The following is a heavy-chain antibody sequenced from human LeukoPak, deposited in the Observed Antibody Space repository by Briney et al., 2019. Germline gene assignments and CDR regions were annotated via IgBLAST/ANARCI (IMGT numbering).Heavy chain of an antibody. J-gene: IGHJ1*01. V-gene: IGHV6-1*01. CDR2: TYYRSKWYN. Sequence: SQTLSLTCAISGDSVFSDSAAWNWIRQSPSRGLEWLGRTYYRSKWYNDYAVSVKSRITVNPDTSKNQFSLQLNSVTPEDTAVYYCARGGGIAAAGTWLFHHWGQGTLVTVSS. CDR1: GDSVFSDSAA. CDR3: ARGGGIAAAGTWLFHH. D-gene: IGHD6-13*01.